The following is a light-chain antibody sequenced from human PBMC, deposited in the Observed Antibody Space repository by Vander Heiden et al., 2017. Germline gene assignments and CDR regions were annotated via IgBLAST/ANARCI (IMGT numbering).Light chain of an antibody. CDR3: QQFGRSPWT. CDR2: AAS. V-gene: IGKV3-20*01. J-gene: IGKJ1*01. CDR1: QSVSSSY. Sequence: EIVLTQSPGTLSLSPGERATLSCRASQSVSSSYLAWYQQKPGQAPRLLIYAASSRATGIPDRFSGSGSGTDFTLTISRLEPEDSAVYYCQQFGRSPWTFGQGTKVEIK.